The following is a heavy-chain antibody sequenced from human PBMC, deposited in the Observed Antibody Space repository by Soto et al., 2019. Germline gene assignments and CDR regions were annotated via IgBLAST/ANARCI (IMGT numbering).Heavy chain of an antibody. D-gene: IGHD6-13*01. CDR1: GFTFSSYE. CDR3: AGIAAQVAFDP. CDR2: ISSSGSTI. V-gene: IGHV3-48*03. J-gene: IGHJ5*02. Sequence: EVQLVESGGGLVQPGGSLRLSCAASGFTFSSYEMNWVRQAPGKGLEWVSYISSSGSTIYYADSVKGRFTISRDNAKNSLYLQMNSLRAEDTAVYYCAGIAAQVAFDPWGQGTLVTVSS.